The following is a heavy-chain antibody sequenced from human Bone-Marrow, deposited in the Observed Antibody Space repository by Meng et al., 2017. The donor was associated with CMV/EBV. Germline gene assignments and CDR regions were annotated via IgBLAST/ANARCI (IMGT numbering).Heavy chain of an antibody. CDR3: ARAWGYCSSTSCYYFDY. D-gene: IGHD2-2*01. V-gene: IGHV1-8*01. J-gene: IGHJ4*02. CDR1: GYTFTSYD. CDR2: MNPNSGNT. Sequence: ASVKVSCKASGYTFTSYDINWVRQATGQGLEWMGWMNPNSGNTGYAQKFQGRVTMTRNTSISTAYMSLGSLTSEDTAVYYCARAWGYCSSTSCYYFDYWGQGTLVTVSS.